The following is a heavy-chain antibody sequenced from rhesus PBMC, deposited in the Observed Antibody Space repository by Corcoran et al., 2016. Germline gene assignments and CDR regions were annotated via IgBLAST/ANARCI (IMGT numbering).Heavy chain of an antibody. Sequence: QVQLQESGPGLVKPSETLSLTCAVSGYSISSGYGWGWIRQPPGKGLEWIGQIYGGSGSTDYNPSLKSRVTGSKDTSKNQFSLKLSSVTAADTAVYYCARRLGRDAFDFWGQGLRVTVSS. V-gene: IGHV4-127*01. CDR2: IYGGSGST. CDR1: GYSISSGYG. CDR3: ARRLGRDAFDF. J-gene: IGHJ3*01. D-gene: IGHD2-2*01.